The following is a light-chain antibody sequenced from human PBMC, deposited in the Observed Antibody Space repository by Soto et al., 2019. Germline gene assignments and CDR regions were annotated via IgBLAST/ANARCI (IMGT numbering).Light chain of an antibody. CDR2: LAS. Sequence: EIVLTQSPGTLSLSPGERATLSCRASQSITNNSLAWYQQKPGQAPRLLIYLASNRAAGIPDRFSGSGSGADFTLTINRLEPEDFAVYHCQQYGSSPWTFGQGTKVDIK. CDR3: QQYGSSPWT. CDR1: QSITNNS. J-gene: IGKJ1*01. V-gene: IGKV3-20*01.